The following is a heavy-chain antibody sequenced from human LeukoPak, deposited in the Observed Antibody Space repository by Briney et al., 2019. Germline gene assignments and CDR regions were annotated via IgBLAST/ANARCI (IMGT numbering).Heavy chain of an antibody. D-gene: IGHD1-26*01. V-gene: IGHV4-39*07. CDR2: IYYSGGT. CDR1: GGSISSSSYY. Sequence: SETLSLTCTVSGGSISSSSYYWGWIRQPPGKGLEWIGSIYYSGGTYYNPSLKSRVTISVDTSKNQFSLKLSSVTAADTAVYYCARDGGSYGYYYYYYMDVWGKGTTVTVSS. CDR3: ARDGGSYGYYYYYYMDV. J-gene: IGHJ6*03.